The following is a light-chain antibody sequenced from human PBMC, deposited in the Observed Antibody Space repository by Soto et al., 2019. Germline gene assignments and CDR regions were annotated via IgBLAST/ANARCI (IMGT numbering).Light chain of an antibody. CDR1: SGDVAIYDL. Sequence: QSALTQPASASGSPGQSITISCTGTSGDVAIYDLVSWYQQYPGKAPQLIIYEVTKRPSGVSNRFSGSKSGNTASLTISGLEAEDEGDYYCSAYGGTVTVVFGGGTKLTVL. J-gene: IGLJ2*01. V-gene: IGLV2-23*02. CDR2: EVT. CDR3: SAYGGTVTVV.